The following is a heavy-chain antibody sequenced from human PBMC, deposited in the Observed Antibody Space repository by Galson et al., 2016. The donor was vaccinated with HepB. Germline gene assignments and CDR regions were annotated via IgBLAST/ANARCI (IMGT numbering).Heavy chain of an antibody. CDR3: ARDFRVGSLPVFFFDY. CDR2: IWYDGSNK. CDR1: GLTFSTYG. V-gene: IGHV3-33*01. J-gene: IGHJ4*02. Sequence: SLRLSCAASGLTFSTYGMHWVRQAPGKGLEWVAVIWYDGSNKYYVDSVKGRFTISRDNSKNTLYLQMNSLRAEDTAVYYCARDFRVGSLPVFFFDYWGQGTLVTVSS. D-gene: IGHD1-26*01.